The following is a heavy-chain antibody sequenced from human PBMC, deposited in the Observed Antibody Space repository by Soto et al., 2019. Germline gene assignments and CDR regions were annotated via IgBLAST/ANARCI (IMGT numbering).Heavy chain of an antibody. CDR3: ARGTGGGNSCYFDY. J-gene: IGHJ4*02. CDR2: IYWDDDM. V-gene: IGHV2-5*02. CDR1: GFSLSTSGVG. D-gene: IGHD2-21*02. Sequence: QITLKESGPTLVKPTQTLTLTCSFSGFSLSTSGVGVGWIRQPPGKALEWLALIYWDDDMRYSPSLKRRLTIIKDTSKNQVVLTLTDMDPVDTATYYCARGTGGGNSCYFDYWGQGTLVTVSS.